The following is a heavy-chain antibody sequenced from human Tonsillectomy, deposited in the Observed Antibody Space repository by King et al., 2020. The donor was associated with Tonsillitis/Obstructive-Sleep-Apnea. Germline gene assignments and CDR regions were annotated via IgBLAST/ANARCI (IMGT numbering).Heavy chain of an antibody. CDR2: IKHRGST. Sequence: VQLQQWGAGLLKPSETLSLTCTVYGGSFSSYYWSWIRQPPGKGLEWIGHIKHRGSTNHNASLKSRVTISVDTSKNQFSLRLSSVTAADTAVYYCARIYYSASGSYSATLLYYMDVWGKGTTVTVSS. J-gene: IGHJ6*03. D-gene: IGHD3-10*01. CDR3: ARIYYSASGSYSATLLYYMDV. CDR1: GGSFSSYY. V-gene: IGHV4-34*01.